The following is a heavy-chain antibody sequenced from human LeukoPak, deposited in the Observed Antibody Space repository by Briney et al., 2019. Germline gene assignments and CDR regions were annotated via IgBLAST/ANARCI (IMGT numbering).Heavy chain of an antibody. Sequence: PSETLSLTCAVYGGSFSGYYWSWIRQPPGKGLEWIGEINHSGSTNYNPSLKSRVTILVDTSKNQFSLKLSSVTAADTAVYYCARGHSPVTTKVSYFQHWGQGILVTVSS. V-gene: IGHV4-34*01. CDR1: GGSFSGYY. CDR3: ARGHSPVTTKVSYFQH. CDR2: INHSGST. D-gene: IGHD4-17*01. J-gene: IGHJ1*01.